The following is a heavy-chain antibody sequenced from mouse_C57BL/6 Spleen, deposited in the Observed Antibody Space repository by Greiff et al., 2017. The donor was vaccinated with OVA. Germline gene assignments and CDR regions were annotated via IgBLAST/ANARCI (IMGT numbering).Heavy chain of an antibody. CDR1: GYAFSSSW. CDR3: ARKGYYGSRDFDV. V-gene: IGHV1-82*01. D-gene: IGHD1-1*01. Sequence: VQLQESGPELVKPGASVKISCKASGYAFSSSWMNWVKQRPGKGLEWIGRIYPGDGDTNYNGKFKGKATLTADKSSSTAYMQLSSLTSEDSAVYFCARKGYYGSRDFDVWGTGTTVTVSS. J-gene: IGHJ1*03. CDR2: IYPGDGDT.